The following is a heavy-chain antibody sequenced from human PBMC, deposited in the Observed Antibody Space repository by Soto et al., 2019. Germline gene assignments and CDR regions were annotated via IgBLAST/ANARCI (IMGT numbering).Heavy chain of an antibody. CDR2: IKQDGSEK. Sequence: EVQLVESGGGLVQPGGSLRLSCAASGFTFSSNWMSWVRQAPGKGLEWVANIKQDGSEKYYVDSVKGRFTISRDNAKNLLYLEMNSLRAEGTAVYYCARGHRWTTVTTSPWDYWGQGTLVTVSS. J-gene: IGHJ4*02. D-gene: IGHD4-17*01. CDR3: ARGHRWTTVTTSPWDY. CDR1: GFTFSSNW. V-gene: IGHV3-7*01.